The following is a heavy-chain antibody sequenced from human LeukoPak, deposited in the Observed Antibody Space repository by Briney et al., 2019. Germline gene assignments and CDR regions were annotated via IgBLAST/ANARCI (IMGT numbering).Heavy chain of an antibody. CDR3: ARDPGWPNRNYYYYGMDV. CDR2: IIPIFGTA. Sequence: SVKVSCKASGGTFSSYAISWVRQAPGQGLEWMGGIIPIFGTANYAQKFQGRVTITADESTSTAYMELSSLRSEDTAVHYCARDPGWPNRNYYYYGMDVWGQGTTVTVSS. J-gene: IGHJ6*02. D-gene: IGHD6-19*01. CDR1: GGTFSSYA. V-gene: IGHV1-69*13.